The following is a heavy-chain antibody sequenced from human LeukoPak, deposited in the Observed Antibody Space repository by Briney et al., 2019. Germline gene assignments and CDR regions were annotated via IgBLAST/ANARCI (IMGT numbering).Heavy chain of an antibody. D-gene: IGHD3-16*01. CDR1: GFTFSSFG. J-gene: IGHJ4*02. CDR2: IAYDGSNK. Sequence: PGGSLRLSCAASGFTFSSFGMHWVRQAPGKGLVWVVVIAYDGSNKYYADSVKGRFTISRDNSKNTLYLQMNSLGAEGAAVYYCAKGWRLGYSGYFDYWGQGTLVTVSS. V-gene: IGHV3-30*18. CDR3: AKGWRLGYSGYFDY.